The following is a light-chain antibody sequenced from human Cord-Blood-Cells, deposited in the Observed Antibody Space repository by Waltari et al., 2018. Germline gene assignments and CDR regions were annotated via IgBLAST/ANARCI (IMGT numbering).Light chain of an antibody. CDR2: QDS. Sequence: SYELTQPPPVSVSPAQTASITSSGDKLGATYDCWSQQKPGQSPVLVIYQDSKRPSGSPERFSGSNSGNTATLTISGTQAMDEADYYCQAWDSSTASFVFGTGTKVTVL. V-gene: IGLV3-1*01. CDR1: KLGATY. CDR3: QAWDSSTASFV. J-gene: IGLJ1*01.